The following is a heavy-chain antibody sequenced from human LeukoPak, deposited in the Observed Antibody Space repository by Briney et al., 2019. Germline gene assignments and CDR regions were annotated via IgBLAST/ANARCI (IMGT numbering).Heavy chain of an antibody. CDR3: ARALVFFGSNYWFDP. D-gene: IGHD5-24*01. CDR1: GGSFSGCY. J-gene: IGHJ5*02. Sequence: SETLSLTCAVYGGSFSGCYWSWIRQPPGKGLEWIGEINHSGSTNYNPSLKSRVTISVDTSKNQFSLKLSSVTAADTAVYYCARALVFFGSNYWFDPWGQGTLVTVSS. V-gene: IGHV4-34*01. CDR2: INHSGST.